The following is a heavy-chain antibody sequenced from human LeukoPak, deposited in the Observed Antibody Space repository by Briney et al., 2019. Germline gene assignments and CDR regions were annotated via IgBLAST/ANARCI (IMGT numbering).Heavy chain of an antibody. CDR1: GGTFSSYA. D-gene: IGHD3-3*01. Sequence: SVKVSCKASGGTFSSYAISWGRQAPGQGLEWMGRIIPIFGIANYAQKFQGRVTITADKSTSTAYMELSGLRSEDTAVYYCARSSHLEWYYYFDYWGQGTLVTVSS. V-gene: IGHV1-69*04. J-gene: IGHJ4*02. CDR3: ARSSHLEWYYYFDY. CDR2: IIPIFGIA.